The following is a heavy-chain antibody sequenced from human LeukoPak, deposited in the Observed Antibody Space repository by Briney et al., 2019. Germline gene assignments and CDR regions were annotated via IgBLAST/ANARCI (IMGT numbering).Heavy chain of an antibody. V-gene: IGHV4-34*01. CDR2: INHSGST. CDR1: GGSFSGYY. CDR3: ARGRYDLPDG. J-gene: IGHJ4*02. Sequence: PSETLSLTCAVYGGSFSGYYWSWIRQPPGKGLEWIGEINHSGSTNYNPSLKSRVTISVDTSKNQFSLKLSSVTAADTAVYYCARGRYDLPDGWGQGTLVTVSS. D-gene: IGHD3-16*01.